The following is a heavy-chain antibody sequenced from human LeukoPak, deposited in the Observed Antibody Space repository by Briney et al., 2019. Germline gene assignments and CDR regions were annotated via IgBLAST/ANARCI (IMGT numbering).Heavy chain of an antibody. D-gene: IGHD3-16*01. V-gene: IGHV1-69*05. CDR2: IIPIFGTA. J-gene: IGHJ4*02. CDR3: ARGSKRGDFDY. CDR1: A. Sequence: AIXWVRQAPGQGLEWMGGIIPIFGTANYAQKFQGRVTITTDESTSTAYMELSSLRSEDTAVYYCARGSKRGDFDYWGQGTLVTVSS.